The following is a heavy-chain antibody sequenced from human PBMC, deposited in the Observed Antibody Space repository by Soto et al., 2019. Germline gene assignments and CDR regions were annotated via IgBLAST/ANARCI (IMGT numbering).Heavy chain of an antibody. V-gene: IGHV3-23*01. Sequence: GGSLRLSCAASGLPFSNYAMTSVRQAPGKGLEWVSIISASGYSAYYGGAVKGRFTTSRDNSRSTLYLQMNGLRAEDTAVYYCAKGDLLWDPFDLWGQGTLVTVSS. J-gene: IGHJ4*02. CDR2: ISASGYSA. CDR3: AKGDLLWDPFDL. CDR1: GLPFSNYA. D-gene: IGHD3-16*01.